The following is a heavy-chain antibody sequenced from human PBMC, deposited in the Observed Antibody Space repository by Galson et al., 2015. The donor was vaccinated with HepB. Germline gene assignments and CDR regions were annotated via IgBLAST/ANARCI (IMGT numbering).Heavy chain of an antibody. CDR3: TTDVYYSTYWSWLDP. D-gene: IGHD2-8*02. CDR2: IKSKTDGETT. Sequence: SLRLSCAASGFPFNNAWMTWVRQAPGMGLEWVGRIKSKTDGETTDYAAPVKGRFTISRDDSKNRLYLKMNSLKTEDTAVYYCTTDVYYSTYWSWLDPWGQGTPVTVSS. CDR1: GFPFNNAW. J-gene: IGHJ5*02. V-gene: IGHV3-15*01.